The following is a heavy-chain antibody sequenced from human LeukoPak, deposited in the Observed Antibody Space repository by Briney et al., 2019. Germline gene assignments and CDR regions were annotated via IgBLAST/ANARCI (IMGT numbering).Heavy chain of an antibody. CDR3: AREGSSWGWNYYYYGMDV. CDR2: IKQDGSEK. CDR1: GFTFSSYW. V-gene: IGHV3-7*01. Sequence: GGSLRLSCAASGFTFSSYWISWVRQAPGKGLEWVANIKQDGSEKYYVDSVKGRFTISRDNAKNTLYLQMNSLRAEDTAVYYCAREGSSWGWNYYYYGMDVWGQGTTVTVSS. D-gene: IGHD2-2*01. J-gene: IGHJ6*02.